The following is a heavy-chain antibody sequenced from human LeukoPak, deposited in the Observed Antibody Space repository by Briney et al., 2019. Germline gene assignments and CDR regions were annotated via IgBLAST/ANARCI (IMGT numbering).Heavy chain of an antibody. J-gene: IGHJ3*02. CDR1: GFTFGDYA. CDR2: IRSKAYGGTT. Sequence: PGRSLRLSCTASGFTFGDYAMTWVRQAPGKGLEWVGFIRSKAYGGTTEYAASVKGRVTISRDDSKSIAYLQMNSLKTEDTALYYCTRVPGGSYSRLDIWGRGTVVTVSS. V-gene: IGHV3-49*04. CDR3: TRVPGGSYSRLDI. D-gene: IGHD1-26*01.